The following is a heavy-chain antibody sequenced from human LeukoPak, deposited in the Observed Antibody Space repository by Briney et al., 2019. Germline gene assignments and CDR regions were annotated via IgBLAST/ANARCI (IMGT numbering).Heavy chain of an antibody. CDR1: GFSFRNYA. Sequence: PGGSLRLSCAASGFSFRNYAMSWVRQAPGKGLEWVSTVTSSADATHYADSVKGRFTISRDNSKNTLYPQMNSLRVDDTAMYYCAKERGRSWLLPDWYFDVWGRGTLVSVSS. D-gene: IGHD3-22*01. J-gene: IGHJ2*01. CDR3: AKERGRSWLLPDWYFDV. V-gene: IGHV3-23*01. CDR2: VTSSADAT.